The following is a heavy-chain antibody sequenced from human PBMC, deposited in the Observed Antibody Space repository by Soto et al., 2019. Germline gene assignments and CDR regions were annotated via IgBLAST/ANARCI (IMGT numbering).Heavy chain of an antibody. CDR3: ATLSEVNCSSTSCYKSYFDS. Sequence: QVQLVESGGGVVQPGRSLRLSCAASGFTFSSYAMHWVSQAPGKGLEWVAVISYDGSNKYYADSVKGRFTISRDNSKNTLYLQMNSLRDEDTAVYYCATLSEVNCSSTSCYKSYFDSWGQGTLVTVSS. V-gene: IGHV3-30-3*01. J-gene: IGHJ4*02. CDR2: ISYDGSNK. D-gene: IGHD2-2*02. CDR1: GFTFSSYA.